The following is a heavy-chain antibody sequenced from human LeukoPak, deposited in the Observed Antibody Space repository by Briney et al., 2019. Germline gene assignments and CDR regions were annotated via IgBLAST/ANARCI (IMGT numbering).Heavy chain of an antibody. CDR3: AKGKEGKRGYSYGFDY. Sequence: GRSLRLSCAASGFTFDDYAMHWVRQAPGKGLEWVSGISWNSGSIGYADSVKGRFTISRDNAKNSLYLQMNSLRAEDTALYHCAKGKEGKRGYSYGFDYWGQGTLVTVSS. CDR1: GFTFDDYA. J-gene: IGHJ4*02. V-gene: IGHV3-9*01. D-gene: IGHD5-18*01. CDR2: ISWNSGSI.